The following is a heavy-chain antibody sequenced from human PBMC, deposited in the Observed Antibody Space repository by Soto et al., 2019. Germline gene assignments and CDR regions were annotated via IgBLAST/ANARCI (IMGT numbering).Heavy chain of an antibody. D-gene: IGHD3-22*01. V-gene: IGHV1-69*06. J-gene: IGHJ5*02. Sequence: GAAVKVSCKASGCTFRSYAISWVRQAPGQGLEWMGGIIPIFGTANYAQKFQGRVTITADKSTSTAYMELSSLRSEDTAVYYCARAVDSSGYSSFDPWGQGTLVTVSS. CDR2: IIPIFGTA. CDR3: ARAVDSSGYSSFDP. CDR1: GCTFRSYA.